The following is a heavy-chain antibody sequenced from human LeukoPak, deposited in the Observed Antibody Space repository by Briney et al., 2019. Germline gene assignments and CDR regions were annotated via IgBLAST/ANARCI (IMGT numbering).Heavy chain of an antibody. CDR2: INHSGST. D-gene: IGHD5-18*01. V-gene: IGHV4-34*01. Sequence: SETLSLTCTVSGGSISSYYWSWIRQPPGKGLEWIGEINHSGSTNYNPSLKSRVTISVDTSKNQFSLKLSSVTAADTAVYYCARGHGAMAPWGQGTLVTVSS. CDR3: ARGHGAMAP. CDR1: GGSISSYY. J-gene: IGHJ5*02.